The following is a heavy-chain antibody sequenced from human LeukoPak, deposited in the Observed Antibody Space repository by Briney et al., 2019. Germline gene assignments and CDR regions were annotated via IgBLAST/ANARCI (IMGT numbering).Heavy chain of an antibody. J-gene: IGHJ4*02. Sequence: PTASVKVSCKASGYTFTSYYMHWVRQAPGQGLEWMGIINPSGGSTSYAQKFQGRVTMTRDTSTSTVYMELSSLRSEDTAVYYCARAGGLTMIVAVLDYWGQGTLVTVSS. CDR3: ARAGGLTMIVAVLDY. D-gene: IGHD3-22*01. CDR2: INPSGGST. V-gene: IGHV1-46*01. CDR1: GYTFTSYY.